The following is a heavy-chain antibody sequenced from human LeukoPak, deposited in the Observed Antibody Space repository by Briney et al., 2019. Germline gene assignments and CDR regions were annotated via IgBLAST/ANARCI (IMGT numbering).Heavy chain of an antibody. D-gene: IGHD3-10*01. Sequence: SETLSLTCAVYGGSFSGYYWSWIRQPPGKGLEWIGEINHSGSTHHNPSLKSRVTISVDTSKNQFSLKLSSVTATDTAVYYCARSLLSAGSGSYGFDPWGQGTLVTVSS. CDR2: INHSGST. J-gene: IGHJ5*02. V-gene: IGHV4-34*01. CDR3: ARSLLSAGSGSYGFDP. CDR1: GGSFSGYY.